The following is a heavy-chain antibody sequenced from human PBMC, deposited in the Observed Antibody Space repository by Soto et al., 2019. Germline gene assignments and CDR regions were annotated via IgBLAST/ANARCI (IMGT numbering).Heavy chain of an antibody. V-gene: IGHV3-30*18. Sequence: PGGSLILSCAASGFTFSSYGMHWVRQAPGKGLEWVAVISYDGSNKYYADSVKGRFTISRDNSKNTLYLQMNSLRAEDTAVYYCAKAGDYDFWSGYYSYYYMDVWGKGTTVTVSS. D-gene: IGHD3-3*01. J-gene: IGHJ6*03. CDR3: AKAGDYDFWSGYYSYYYMDV. CDR2: ISYDGSNK. CDR1: GFTFSSYG.